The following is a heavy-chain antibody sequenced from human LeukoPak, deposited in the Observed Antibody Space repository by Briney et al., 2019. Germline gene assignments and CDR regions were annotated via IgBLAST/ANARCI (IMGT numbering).Heavy chain of an antibody. D-gene: IGHD2-15*01. CDR1: GVSFSGYY. CDR3: AWRRSGGKGMDV. V-gene: IGHV4-34*01. CDR2: INHSGST. Sequence: SETLSLACAVYGVSFSGYYWSWIRQPPGKGLEWIGEINHSGSTNYNPSLKSRVTISVDTSKNQFSLKLSSVTAADTAVFYCAWRRSGGKGMDVWGKGTTVTVSS. J-gene: IGHJ6*04.